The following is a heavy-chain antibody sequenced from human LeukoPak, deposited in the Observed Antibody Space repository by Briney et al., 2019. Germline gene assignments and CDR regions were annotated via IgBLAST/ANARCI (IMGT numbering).Heavy chain of an antibody. CDR1: GGTFSSYA. Sequence: ASVKVSCKASGGTFSSYAISWVRQAPGQGLEWMGGIIPIFGTANYAQKFQGRVTITADESTSTAYMELSSLRSEDTAVYYCARVTGDHYYDSSGYLGYWGQGTLVTVSS. CDR2: IIPIFGTA. D-gene: IGHD3-22*01. J-gene: IGHJ4*02. CDR3: ARVTGDHYYDSSGYLGY. V-gene: IGHV1-69*13.